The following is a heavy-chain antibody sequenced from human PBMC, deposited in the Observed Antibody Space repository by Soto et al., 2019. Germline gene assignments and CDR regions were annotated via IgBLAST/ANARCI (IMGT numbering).Heavy chain of an antibody. Sequence: ASVKVSCKASGGTFSSYAISWVRQAPGQGLEWMGGIIPIFGTANYAQKFQGRVTITADESTSTAYMELSSLRSEDTAVYYCARFSNPKYYYYYGMDVWGQGTTVTVSS. D-gene: IGHD4-4*01. CDR2: IIPIFGTA. V-gene: IGHV1-69*13. J-gene: IGHJ6*02. CDR3: ARFSNPKYYYYYGMDV. CDR1: GGTFSSYA.